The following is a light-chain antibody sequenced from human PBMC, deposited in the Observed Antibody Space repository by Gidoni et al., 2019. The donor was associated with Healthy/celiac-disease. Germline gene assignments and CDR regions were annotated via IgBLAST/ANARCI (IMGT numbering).Light chain of an antibody. J-gene: IGKJ3*01. Sequence: DIVMTQSPDSLAVSLGERATINCKSSQSVLYRSNNQNYLAWYQQKPGQPPKLLIYWASTRESGVPDRFSGSGSGTEFTLTISSLQAEDVAVYDCQQYYSTPVTVGPGTKVDIK. CDR2: WAS. V-gene: IGKV4-1*01. CDR3: QQYYSTPVT. CDR1: QSVLYRSNNQNY.